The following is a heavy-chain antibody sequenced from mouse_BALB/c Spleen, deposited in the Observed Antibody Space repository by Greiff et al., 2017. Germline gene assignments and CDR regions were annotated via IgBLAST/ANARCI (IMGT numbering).Heavy chain of an antibody. J-gene: IGHJ2*01. CDR3: ARPQLGRDY. D-gene: IGHD4-1*02. V-gene: IGHV1-80*01. CDR1: GYAFSSYW. CDR2: IYPGDGDT. Sequence: VQLQESGAELVRPGSSVKISCKASGYAFSSYWMNWVKQRPGQGLEWIGQIYPGDGDTNYNGKFKGKATLTADKSSSTAYMQLSSLTSEDSAVYFCARPQLGRDYWGQGTTLTVSA.